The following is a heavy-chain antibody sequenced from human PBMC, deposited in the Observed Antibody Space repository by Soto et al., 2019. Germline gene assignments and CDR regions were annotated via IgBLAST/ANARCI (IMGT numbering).Heavy chain of an antibody. Sequence: EVQLLESGGGLAQPGGSLRLSCAASGFTFSSYGMTWVRQAPGKGLEWVSGISGSGSNTFYADAGKGGFAISRDNSKNTRYLQMNSLRAEDTAVYYCAKVGYALTTEVVIRNFDYCGQGTLVTVSS. V-gene: IGHV3-23*01. CDR1: GFTFSSYG. J-gene: IGHJ4*02. CDR2: ISGSGSNT. CDR3: AKVGYALTTEVVIRNFDY. D-gene: IGHD3-22*01.